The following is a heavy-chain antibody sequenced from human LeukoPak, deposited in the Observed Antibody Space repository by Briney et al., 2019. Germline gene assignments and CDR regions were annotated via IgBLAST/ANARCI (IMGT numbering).Heavy chain of an antibody. D-gene: IGHD3-22*01. CDR3: ARDQLDYYDSSGYSPSYYYGMDV. CDR1: GGPISSYY. Sequence: SETLSLTCTVSGGPISSYYWSWIRQPAGKGLEWIGRIYTSGSTNYNPSLKSRVTMSVDTSKNQFSLKLSSVTAADTAVYYCARDQLDYYDSSGYSPSYYYGMDVWGQGTTVTVSS. V-gene: IGHV4-4*07. CDR2: IYTSGST. J-gene: IGHJ6*02.